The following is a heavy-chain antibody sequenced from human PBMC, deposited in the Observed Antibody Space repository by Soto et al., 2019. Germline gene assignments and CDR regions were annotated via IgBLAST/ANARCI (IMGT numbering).Heavy chain of an antibody. Sequence: QVQLQESGPGLVKPSETLSLTCTVSGGSICSYYWTRIRQPPGKGLEWIGYVYYSVGTNYNPSLQSRVTISVDTSKSQFSLNLSSVTAPDTAVYYCARNHRYNSGWHESWGQGILVTVSS. J-gene: IGHJ5*02. CDR3: ARNHRYNSGWHES. D-gene: IGHD6-19*01. V-gene: IGHV4-59*01. CDR2: VYYSVGT. CDR1: GGSICSYY.